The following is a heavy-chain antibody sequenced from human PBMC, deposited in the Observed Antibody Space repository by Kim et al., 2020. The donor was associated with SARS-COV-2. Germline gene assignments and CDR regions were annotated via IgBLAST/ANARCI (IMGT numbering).Heavy chain of an antibody. V-gene: IGHV4-59*01. D-gene: IGHD4-17*01. CDR3: ARSSDYGEYFDY. Sequence: NYNPSLKSRVTISVDTSKNQFSLKLSSVTAADTAVYYCARSSDYGEYFDYWGQGTLVTVSS. J-gene: IGHJ4*02.